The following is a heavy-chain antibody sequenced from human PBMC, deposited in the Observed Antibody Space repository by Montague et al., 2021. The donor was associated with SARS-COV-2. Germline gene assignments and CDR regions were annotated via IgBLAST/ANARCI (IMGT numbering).Heavy chain of an antibody. CDR1: GFTFSSYA. V-gene: IGHV3-30-3*01. J-gene: IGHJ6*02. Sequence: SLRLSCAASGFTFSSYAMHWVRQAPGKRLEWVAVISYDGSNKYYSDSXXGLFTISRDNSKNTLYLQMNSLRAEDTAVYYCARDLREGPLLWFGELLLGDGMDVWGQGTTVTVSS. CDR3: ARDLREGPLLWFGELLLGDGMDV. D-gene: IGHD3-10*01. CDR2: ISYDGSNK.